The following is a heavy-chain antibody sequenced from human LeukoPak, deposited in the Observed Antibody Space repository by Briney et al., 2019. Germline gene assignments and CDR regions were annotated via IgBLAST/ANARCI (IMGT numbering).Heavy chain of an antibody. Sequence: GGSLRLSCAASGFTFSSYAMHWVRQAPGKGLEWVAVISYDGSNKYYADSVKGRLTISRDNSKNTLYLQMNSLRAEDTAAYYCARDNDYGDYPDAFDIWGQGTMVTVSS. CDR3: ARDNDYGDYPDAFDI. V-gene: IGHV3-30-3*01. CDR2: ISYDGSNK. CDR1: GFTFSSYA. D-gene: IGHD4-17*01. J-gene: IGHJ3*02.